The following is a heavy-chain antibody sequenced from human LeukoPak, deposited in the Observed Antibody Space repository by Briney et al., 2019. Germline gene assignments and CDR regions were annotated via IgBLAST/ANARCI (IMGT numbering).Heavy chain of an antibody. CDR1: GGSISSSSYY. CDR2: IYYSGST. J-gene: IGHJ6*03. D-gene: IGHD6-13*01. Sequence: PSETLSLTCTVSGGSISSSSYYWGWIRQPPGKGLEWIGSIYYSGSTYYNPSLKSRVTISVDTSKNQFSLKLSSVTAADTAVYYCARPGRSRIAARPYYYYYMDVWGKGTTVTVSS. CDR3: ARPGRSRIAARPYYYYYMDV. V-gene: IGHV4-39*01.